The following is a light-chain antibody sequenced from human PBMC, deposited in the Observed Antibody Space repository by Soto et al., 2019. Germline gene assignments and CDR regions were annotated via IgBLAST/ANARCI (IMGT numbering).Light chain of an antibody. CDR3: QQPDSYPCT. V-gene: IGKV1-9*01. Sequence: DLPLTQSPSFLSASVGDRVTITCRASQGFSNSLAWYQQKPGKAPKLLIYAASTLQSGVPSRFSGSGSGTEFTLTISSLQPEDFATYYCQQPDSYPCTFGQGTKLEIK. CDR2: AAS. CDR1: QGFSNS. J-gene: IGKJ2*02.